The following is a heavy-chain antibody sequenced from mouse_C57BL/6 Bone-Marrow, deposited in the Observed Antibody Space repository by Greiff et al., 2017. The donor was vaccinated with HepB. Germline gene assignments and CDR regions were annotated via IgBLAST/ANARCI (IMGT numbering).Heavy chain of an antibody. CDR2: IFPGSGST. V-gene: IGHV1-75*01. J-gene: IGHJ2*01. D-gene: IGHD1-1*01. Sequence: QVQLKQSGPELVKPGASVKISCKASGYTFTDYYINWVKQRPGQGLEWIGWIFPGSGSTYYNEKFKGKATLTVDKSSSTAYMLLSSLTSEDSAVYFCARESNKPPSSYDYWGQGTTLTVSS. CDR1: GYTFTDYY. CDR3: ARESNKPPSSYDY.